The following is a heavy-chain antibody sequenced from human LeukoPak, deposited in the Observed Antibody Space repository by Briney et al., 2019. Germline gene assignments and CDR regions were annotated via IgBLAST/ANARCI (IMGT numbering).Heavy chain of an antibody. CDR2: INHSGST. CDR1: GASFSGYY. D-gene: IGHD6-13*01. CDR3: ATAAGYWFDP. J-gene: IGHJ5*02. Sequence: RAPETLSLTCPVYGASFSGYYWSWTRQPPGKGLEWIGEINHSGSTNYNPSLNSRVTISVDTSKNQFSLKLGSVTAADTAVYYCATAAGYWFDPWGQGTLVTVSS. V-gene: IGHV4-34*01.